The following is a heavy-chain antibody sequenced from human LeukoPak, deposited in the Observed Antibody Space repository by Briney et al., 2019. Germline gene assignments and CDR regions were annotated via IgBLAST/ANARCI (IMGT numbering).Heavy chain of an antibody. CDR3: ARASGLSYMDV. V-gene: IGHV3-48*04. D-gene: IGHD3-16*02. J-gene: IGHJ6*03. CDR1: GFTFSAHT. CDR2: ISNSGSSI. Sequence: GGSLRLSCAASGFTFSAHTMNWVRQAPGKGLEWVSYISNSGSSIYYADSVKGRFTISRDNAKNALYLQMNSLRAEDTAVYYCARASGLSYMDVWGRGTTVTVSS.